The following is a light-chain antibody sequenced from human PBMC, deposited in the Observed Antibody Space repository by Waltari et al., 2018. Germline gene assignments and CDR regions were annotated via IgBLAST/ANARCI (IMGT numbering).Light chain of an antibody. CDR1: QSVSSSY. V-gene: IGKV3-20*01. J-gene: IGKJ1*01. CDR3: QQYGSSPWT. CDR2: GSS. Sequence: EIVLTQSPGTLSLSPGERATLSCRASQSVSSSYLAWYQQKPGQAPRVLIHGSSNRATGIPDRFSCSGSGTDLTLTISRLEPEDFAVYYCQQYGSSPWTFGQGTKVEIK.